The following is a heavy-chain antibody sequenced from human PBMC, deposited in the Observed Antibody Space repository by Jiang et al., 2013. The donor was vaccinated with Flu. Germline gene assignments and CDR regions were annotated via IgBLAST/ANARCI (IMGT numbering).Heavy chain of an antibody. Sequence: KSRVTISVDTSKDQFSLKLSSVTAADTAVYYCARIPMGSSSSGHFDYWGQGTLVTVSS. D-gene: IGHD6-6*01. V-gene: IGHV4-59*01. J-gene: IGHJ4*02. CDR3: ARIPMGSSSSGHFDY.